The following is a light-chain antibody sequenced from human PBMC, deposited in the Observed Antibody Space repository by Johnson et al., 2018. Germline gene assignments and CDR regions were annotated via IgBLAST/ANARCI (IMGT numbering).Light chain of an antibody. V-gene: IGLV1-51*02. J-gene: IGLJ1*01. CDR3: GTWDSSLSAGNV. Sequence: QSVLTQPPSVSAAPGQKVTISCSGSSSNIGNNYVSWYQQLPGTAPKLLNYENNKRPSGIPDRFSGSKCGTSATLGITGLQTGDEADYYAGTWDSSLSAGNVFGTGTKVTVL. CDR2: ENN. CDR1: SSNIGNNY.